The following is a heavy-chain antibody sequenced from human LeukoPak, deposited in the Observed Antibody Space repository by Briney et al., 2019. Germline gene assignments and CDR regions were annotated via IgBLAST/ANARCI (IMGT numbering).Heavy chain of an antibody. CDR3: ARDPSDGYNPLFVY. V-gene: IGHV3-74*01. CDR2: INSDGRST. D-gene: IGHD5-24*01. Sequence: GGSLRLSCVASGFTFSRYWMHWVRQAPGKGLVWVSRINSDGRSTNYADSVKGRFTISRDNVKNSLYLQMNSLRAEDTAVYYCARDPSDGYNPLFVYWGQGTLVTVSS. J-gene: IGHJ4*02. CDR1: GFTFSRYW.